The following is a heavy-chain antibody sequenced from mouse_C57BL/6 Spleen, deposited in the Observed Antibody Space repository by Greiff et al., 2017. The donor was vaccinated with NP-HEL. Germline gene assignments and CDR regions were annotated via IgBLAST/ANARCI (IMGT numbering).Heavy chain of an antibody. J-gene: IGHJ2*01. CDR2: ISDGGSYT. Sequence: EVQLVESGGGLVKPGGSLKLSCAASGFTFSSYAMSWVRQTPEKRLEWVATISDGGSYTYYPDNVKGGFTISRDNAKNNLYLQMSHLKSEDTAMYYCARFITTVVAHYFDYWGQGTTLTVSS. D-gene: IGHD1-1*01. V-gene: IGHV5-4*01. CDR1: GFTFSSYA. CDR3: ARFITTVVAHYFDY.